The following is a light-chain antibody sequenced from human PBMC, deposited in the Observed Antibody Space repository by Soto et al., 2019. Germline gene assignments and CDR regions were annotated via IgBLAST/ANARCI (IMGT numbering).Light chain of an antibody. CDR1: SSDVGSYNY. J-gene: IGLJ1*01. V-gene: IGLV2-14*01. CDR2: ASS. CDR3: RSYTRGSTLYV. Sequence: LTQPASVSGSPGQSITISCTGTSSDVGSYNYVSWYQHHPGKAPRLMIYASSNRPSGVSHRFSGSRSGNTASLNISGLQAEDEADYSCRSYTRGSTLYVFGTGTKVTV.